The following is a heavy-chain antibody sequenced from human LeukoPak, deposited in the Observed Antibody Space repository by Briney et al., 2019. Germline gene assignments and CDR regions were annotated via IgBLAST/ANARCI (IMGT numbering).Heavy chain of an antibody. J-gene: IGHJ4*02. D-gene: IGHD6-19*01. CDR3: AKDYRGPAYSSGWYYFDY. CDR2: INRDGSST. CDR1: GFTFDDYG. V-gene: IGHV3-74*01. Sequence: TGGSLRLSCAASGFTFDDYGMSWVRQAPGKGLVWVSRINRDGSSTSYADSVKGRFTISRDNAKNTLYLQMNSLRAEDTAVYYCAKDYRGPAYSSGWYYFDYWGQGTLVTVSS.